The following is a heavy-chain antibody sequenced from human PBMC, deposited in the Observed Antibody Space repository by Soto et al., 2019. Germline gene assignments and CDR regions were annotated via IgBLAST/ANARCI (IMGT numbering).Heavy chain of an antibody. J-gene: IGHJ3*02. Sequence: GGSLRLSCAASGFTFSSYWIHWVRQAPGKGLVWVSRINSDGSSTSYADSVKGRFTISRDNAKNTLYLQMNSLRAEDTAVYYCARGGGLRFLEWLSQGAFDIWGQGTMVTVSS. V-gene: IGHV3-74*01. CDR3: ARGGGLRFLEWLSQGAFDI. CDR1: GFTFSSYW. D-gene: IGHD3-3*01. CDR2: INSDGSST.